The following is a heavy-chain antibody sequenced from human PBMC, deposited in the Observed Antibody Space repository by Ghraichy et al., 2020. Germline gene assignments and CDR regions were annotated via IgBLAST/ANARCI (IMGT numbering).Heavy chain of an antibody. J-gene: IGHJ6*02. Sequence: GETLNISCAASGFKFDHYTMHWVRQGPGKGLEWVSLISWDGGDTYYADSVKGRFTISRDNSKNSLYLQMNSLITEDTALYYCAKDKPGYNGMDVWGQGTTVTVSS. CDR1: GFKFDHYT. V-gene: IGHV3-43*01. CDR3: AKDKPGYNGMDV. D-gene: IGHD7-27*01. CDR2: ISWDGGDT.